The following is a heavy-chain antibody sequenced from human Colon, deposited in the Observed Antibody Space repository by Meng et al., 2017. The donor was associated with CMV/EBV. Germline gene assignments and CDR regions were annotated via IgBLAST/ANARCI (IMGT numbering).Heavy chain of an antibody. D-gene: IGHD2-2*01. Sequence: GESLKISCAASTFIFSDYWMSWVRQAPGKGLEWVANINPGGSEKYYVDSVKGRFTISRDNAKNSLYLHLSSLRAEDTAVYYCARDGNQLPNSINYYYYGMDVWGQGTTVTVSS. V-gene: IGHV3-7*01. CDR1: TFIFSDYW. CDR2: INPGGSEK. CDR3: ARDGNQLPNSINYYYYGMDV. J-gene: IGHJ6*02.